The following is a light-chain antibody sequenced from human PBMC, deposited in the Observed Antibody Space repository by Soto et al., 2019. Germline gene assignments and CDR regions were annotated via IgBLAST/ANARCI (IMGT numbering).Light chain of an antibody. Sequence: QSALTQPPSASGSPGQSVTISCTGTKNDIGVYDFVSWYQHHPGKAPRLIIYEVVQRPSGVPDRFYGSKSGNTASLTVSGLPAADEADYFCKSYAGSNTYVFGPGTKVTVL. CDR1: KNDIGVYDF. CDR2: EVV. J-gene: IGLJ1*01. V-gene: IGLV2-8*01. CDR3: KSYAGSNTYV.